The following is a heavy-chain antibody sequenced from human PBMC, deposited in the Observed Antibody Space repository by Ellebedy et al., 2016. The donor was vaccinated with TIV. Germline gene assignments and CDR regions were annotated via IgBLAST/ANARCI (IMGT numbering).Heavy chain of an antibody. V-gene: IGHV3-15*07. D-gene: IGHD1-26*01. CDR3: ATEVVLEANTDY. CDR1: GFTLTDAW. J-gene: IGHJ4*02. CDR2: IKSKTAGGTT. Sequence: PGGSLRLSCAAPGFTLTDAWMNWVRQAPGKGLEWVGRIKSKTAGGTTAYAAPVKGRFTISRDDSKNTVYLQMSSLKTEDTAVYYCATEVVLEANTDYWGQGTLVTVSS.